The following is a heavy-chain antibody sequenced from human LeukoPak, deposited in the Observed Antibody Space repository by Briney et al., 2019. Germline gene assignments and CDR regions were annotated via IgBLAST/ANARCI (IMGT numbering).Heavy chain of an antibody. CDR1: GFTFSNYS. CDR3: ARDWRNIVVVVAAPGAFDI. J-gene: IGHJ3*02. CDR2: ISSSSSYI. D-gene: IGHD2-15*01. Sequence: GGSLRLSCAASGFTFSNYSMNWVRQAPGKGLEWVSSISSSSSYIYYADSVKGRFTISRDNAKNSLCLQMNSLRAEDTAVYYCARDWRNIVVVVAAPGAFDIWGQGTMVTVSS. V-gene: IGHV3-21*01.